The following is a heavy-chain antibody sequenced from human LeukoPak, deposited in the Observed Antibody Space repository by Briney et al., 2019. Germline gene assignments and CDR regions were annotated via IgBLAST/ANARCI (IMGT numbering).Heavy chain of an antibody. J-gene: IGHJ5*02. CDR2: IYTSGST. V-gene: IGHV4-61*02. CDR1: GGSISSGSYY. D-gene: IGHD1-26*01. CDR3: ASRSLGANWFDP. Sequence: MASETLSLTCTVSGGSISSGSYYWSWIRQPAGKGLEWIGRIYTSGSTNYNPSLKSRVTISVDTSKNQFSLKLSSVTAADTAVYYCASRSLGANWFDPWGQGTLVTVSS.